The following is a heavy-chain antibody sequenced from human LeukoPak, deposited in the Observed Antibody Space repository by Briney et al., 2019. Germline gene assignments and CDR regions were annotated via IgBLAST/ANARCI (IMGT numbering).Heavy chain of an antibody. Sequence: SETLSLTCTVSGGSISSYYWSWIRQPAGKGLEWIGRIYTSGSTNYNPSLKSRVTISIDTSKNQFSLKLSSVTAADTAVYYCARGGEWFSFECWGKGTLVTASS. CDR3: ARGGEWFSFEC. J-gene: IGHJ4*02. V-gene: IGHV4-4*07. CDR1: GGSISSYY. D-gene: IGHD3-3*01. CDR2: IYTSGST.